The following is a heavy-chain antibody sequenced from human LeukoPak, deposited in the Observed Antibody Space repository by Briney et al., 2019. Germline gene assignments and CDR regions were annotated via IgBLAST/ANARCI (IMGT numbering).Heavy chain of an antibody. CDR3: AREDGDYGDYVHYYYGMDV. Sequence: PSQTLSLTCAVSGGSISSGGYSWSWIRQPPGKGLEWIGEINHSGSTNYNPSLKSRVTISVDTSKNQFSLKLSSVTAADTAVYYCAREDGDYGDYVHYYYGMDVWGQGTTVTVSS. V-gene: IGHV4-30-2*01. CDR2: INHSGST. CDR1: GGSISSGGYS. D-gene: IGHD4-17*01. J-gene: IGHJ6*02.